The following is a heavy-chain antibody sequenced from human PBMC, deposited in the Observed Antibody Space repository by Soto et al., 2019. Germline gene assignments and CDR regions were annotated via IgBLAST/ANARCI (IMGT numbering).Heavy chain of an antibody. D-gene: IGHD5-18*01. CDR1: APSLSRNYYY. Sequence: PSETLSLTCTVYAPSLSRNYYYWGWIRQPPEKGLEWIGSVYYSGSTHYNPALKSRVTISVDTSKNQVSVKLSSVTAADTAVYYCARLHGYSYGSLVDWGQGTRVTVSS. CDR2: VYYSGST. J-gene: IGHJ4*02. CDR3: ARLHGYSYGSLVD. V-gene: IGHV4-39*01.